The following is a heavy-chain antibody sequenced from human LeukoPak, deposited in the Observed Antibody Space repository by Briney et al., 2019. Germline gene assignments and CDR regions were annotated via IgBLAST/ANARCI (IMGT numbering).Heavy chain of an antibody. Sequence: GRSLRLSCEVSGFTFRDYGMNWVRQAPGKGLEWVAVTSYDGINKYYVDSVKGRFTISRDNSKNSLYLQMESLTLEDTAVYYCARDLMGWDLHYFDYWGQGTLVTVSS. J-gene: IGHJ4*02. CDR1: GFTFRDYG. D-gene: IGHD1-26*01. CDR3: ARDLMGWDLHYFDY. V-gene: IGHV3-30*03. CDR2: TSYDGINK.